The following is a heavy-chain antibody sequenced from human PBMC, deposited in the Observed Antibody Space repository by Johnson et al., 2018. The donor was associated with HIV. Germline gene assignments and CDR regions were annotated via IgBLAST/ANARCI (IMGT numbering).Heavy chain of an antibody. CDR1: GFTFSNYW. CDR3: ARDGPWLQSQRDAFDI. CDR2: IKEGGSEK. J-gene: IGHJ3*02. D-gene: IGHD5-24*01. Sequence: VQLVESGGGLVQPGDSLGLSCAVSGFTFSNYWMSWVRQAPGTGLEWVANIKEGGSEKHYVGSVKCRFTISRDNAKNSLYLQMSGLRAEDTAVYCCARDGPWLQSQRDAFDIWGQGTMVTVSS. V-gene: IGHV3-7*01.